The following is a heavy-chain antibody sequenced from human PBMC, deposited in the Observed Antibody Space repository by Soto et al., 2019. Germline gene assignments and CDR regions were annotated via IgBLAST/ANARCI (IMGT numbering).Heavy chain of an antibody. Sequence: VSLRLSCSASGFTFSSYAMHWVRQAPGKGLEYVSAISSNGGSTYYADSVKGRFTISRDNSKNTLYLQMSSLRAEDTAAYYCVKDPYWPSPSRFSHWFHTCGQGALVPVSP. D-gene: IGHD2-2*01. CDR3: VKDPYWPSPSRFSHWFHT. CDR1: GFTFSSYA. CDR2: ISSNGGST. V-gene: IGHV3-64D*06. J-gene: IGHJ5*02.